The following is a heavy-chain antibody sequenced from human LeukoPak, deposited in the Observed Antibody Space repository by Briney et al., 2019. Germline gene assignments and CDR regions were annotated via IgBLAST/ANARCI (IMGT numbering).Heavy chain of an antibody. CDR2: FSVYNGNT. CDR3: ARDVEWFGELSLPDY. CDR1: GYTFTSYG. V-gene: IGHV1-18*01. J-gene: IGHJ4*02. D-gene: IGHD3-10*01. Sequence: GASVKVSCKASGYTFTSYGINWVRQAPGQGLEWMGWFSVYNGNTNYAQKLQGRVIMTTDTSTSTAYMELRSLRSDDTAVYYCARDVEWFGELSLPDYWGQGTLVTVSS.